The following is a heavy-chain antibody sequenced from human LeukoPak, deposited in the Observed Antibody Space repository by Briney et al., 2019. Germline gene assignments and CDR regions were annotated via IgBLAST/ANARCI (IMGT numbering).Heavy chain of an antibody. D-gene: IGHD2-21*02. J-gene: IGHJ6*04. CDR1: GGSFSGYY. Sequence: KPSETLSLTCAVYGGSFSGYYWSWIRQPPGKGLEWIGEINHSGSTNYNPSLKSRVTISVDTSKNQFPLKLSSVTAADTAVYYCARGRRGIGGDLIYGMDVWGKGTTVTVSS. CDR3: ARGRRGIGGDLIYGMDV. V-gene: IGHV4-34*01. CDR2: INHSGST.